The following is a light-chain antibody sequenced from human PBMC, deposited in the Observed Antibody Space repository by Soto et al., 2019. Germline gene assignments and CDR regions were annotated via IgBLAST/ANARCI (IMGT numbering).Light chain of an antibody. J-gene: IGKJ4*01. V-gene: IGKV1D-12*01. CDR3: HHANSFPLT. Sequence: DIQMTQSPSSVSASVGDRVTITCRASQGISSWLAWYQQKPGKAPKLLIYAASSLQSVVPSRFNCSGSGTEFTLTIRSLQPKEFATYYCHHANSFPLTFGGGAKVDIK. CDR1: QGISSW. CDR2: AAS.